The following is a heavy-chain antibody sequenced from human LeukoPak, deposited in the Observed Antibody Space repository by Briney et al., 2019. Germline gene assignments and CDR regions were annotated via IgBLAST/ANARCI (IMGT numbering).Heavy chain of an antibody. J-gene: IGHJ4*02. CDR3: TRGYSSTWYEDN. CDR1: GGSISSGGYY. CDR2: ISYTGST. Sequence: PSETLSLTCTVSGGSISSGGYYWSWIRQHPGKGLEWIGYISYTGSTYYNPSLKSRVTISIDTSKNQFSLDLRSVTAADTAVYYCTRGYSSTWYEDNWGQGTLVTVSS. V-gene: IGHV4-31*03. D-gene: IGHD6-13*01.